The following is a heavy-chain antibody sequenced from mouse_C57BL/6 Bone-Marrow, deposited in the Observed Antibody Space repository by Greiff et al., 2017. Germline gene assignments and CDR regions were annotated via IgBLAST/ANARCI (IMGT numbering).Heavy chain of an antibody. D-gene: IGHD2-1*01. Sequence: QVHVKQPGAELVRPGSSVKLSCKASGYTFTSYWMDWVKQRPGQGLEWIGNIYPSDSATHYNQKFKDKAPLTVDKSSSTAYMQLSSLTSEDSAVYYCARYGNYPYWYFDVWGTGTTVTVSS. CDR3: ARYGNYPYWYFDV. J-gene: IGHJ1*03. V-gene: IGHV1-61*01. CDR2: IYPSDSAT. CDR1: GYTFTSYW.